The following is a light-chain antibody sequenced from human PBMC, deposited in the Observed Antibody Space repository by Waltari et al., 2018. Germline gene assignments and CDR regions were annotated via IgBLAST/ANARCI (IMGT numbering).Light chain of an antibody. CDR3: QQHNTYPYS. V-gene: IGKV1-12*01. J-gene: IGKJ2*03. CDR2: ATS. CDR1: QGISSW. Sequence: IQMTQSPSSLSASVGDRVTITCQASQGISSWLAWYQQKAGKAPKLLIYATSSLQTGVPSRFSGSGSGTEFTLTISSLQPEDFATYYCQQHNTYPYSFGQGTKVEIK.